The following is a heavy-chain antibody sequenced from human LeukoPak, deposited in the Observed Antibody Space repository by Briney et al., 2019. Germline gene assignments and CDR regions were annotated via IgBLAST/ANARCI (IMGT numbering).Heavy chain of an antibody. V-gene: IGHV5-51*01. CDR3: AGHVRRWLQLDAFDI. CDR1: GYSFTSYW. Sequence: GESLKISCQGSGYSFTSYWIGWVRQMPGKGLEWMGIIYPGDSDTRYSPSFQGQVTISADKSISTAYLQWSSLKASDTAMYYCAGHVRRWLQLDAFDIWGQGTMVTVSS. D-gene: IGHD5-24*01. CDR2: IYPGDSDT. J-gene: IGHJ3*02.